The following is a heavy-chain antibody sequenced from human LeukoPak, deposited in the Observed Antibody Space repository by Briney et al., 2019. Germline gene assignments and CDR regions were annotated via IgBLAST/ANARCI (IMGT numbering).Heavy chain of an antibody. V-gene: IGHV3-21*01. J-gene: IGHJ4*02. CDR2: VSSTSSYK. CDR3: ARDDPHLWGSYGVFDY. Sequence: GGSLRLSCAASGFTFSNYNMNWVRQAPGKGLEWVSVVSSTSSYKYYTDSLKGRFTISRNNAKNSLYLQMNSLRAEDTAVYYCARDDPHLWGSYGVFDYWGQGTLVTVSS. D-gene: IGHD3-16*01. CDR1: GFTFSNYN.